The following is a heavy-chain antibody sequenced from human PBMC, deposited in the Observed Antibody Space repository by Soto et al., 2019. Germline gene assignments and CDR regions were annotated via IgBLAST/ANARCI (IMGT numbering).Heavy chain of an antibody. CDR3: ARGDYDFWSGPLWGMDV. CDR2: INPNSGGT. J-gene: IGHJ6*02. D-gene: IGHD3-3*01. V-gene: IGHV1-2*04. CDR1: GYTFTGYY. Sequence: QVQLVQSGAEVKKPGASVKVSCKASGYTFTGYYMHWVRQAPGQGLEWMGWINPNSGGTNYAQKFQGWVTMTRDTSISTAYMELSRLRSDDTAVYYSARGDYDFWSGPLWGMDVWGQGTTVTVSS.